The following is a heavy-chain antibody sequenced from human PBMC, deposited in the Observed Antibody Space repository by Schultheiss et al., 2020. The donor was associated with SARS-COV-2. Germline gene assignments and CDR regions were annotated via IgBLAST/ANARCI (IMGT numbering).Heavy chain of an antibody. V-gene: IGHV3-9*01. CDR3: ARGELLFDY. Sequence: GGSLRLSCAASGFTFDDYAMHWVRQAPGKGLEWVSGISWNSGSIGYADSVKGRFTISRDNAKNSLYLQMNSLRAEDTALYYCARGELLFDYWGQGTLVTVSS. J-gene: IGHJ4*02. CDR2: ISWNSGSI. CDR1: GFTFDDYA. D-gene: IGHD3-10*01.